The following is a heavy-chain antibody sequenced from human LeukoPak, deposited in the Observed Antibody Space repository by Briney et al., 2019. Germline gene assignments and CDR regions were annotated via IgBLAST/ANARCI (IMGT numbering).Heavy chain of an antibody. CDR1: GFTFSSYG. D-gene: IGHD2-15*01. V-gene: IGHV3-30*18. J-gene: IGHJ5*01. CDR2: IAYDGSSQ. Sequence: GRSLRLSCAASGFTFSSYGMHWVRQAPGKGLEWVAVIAYDGSSQFYADSVKGRFVISRDNSKNILFLQMSSLRGEDAAVYYCVKEGTPRSCTWYDSWGQGTLVTVSS. CDR3: VKEGTPRSCTWYDS.